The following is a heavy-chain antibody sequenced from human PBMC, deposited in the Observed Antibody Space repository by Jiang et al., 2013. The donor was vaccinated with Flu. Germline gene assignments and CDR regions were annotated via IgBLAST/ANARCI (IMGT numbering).Heavy chain of an antibody. Sequence: SYSMNWVRPTASREGGVEWVSSISSSSSYIYYADSVKGRFTISRDNAKNSLYLQMNSLRAEDTAVYYCARQPYDYVWGSYRPNYGMDVWGQGTTVTVSS. J-gene: IGHJ6*02. V-gene: IGHV3-21*01. D-gene: IGHD3-16*02. CDR3: ARQPYDYVWGSYRPNYGMDV. CDR2: ISSSSSYI. CDR1: SYS.